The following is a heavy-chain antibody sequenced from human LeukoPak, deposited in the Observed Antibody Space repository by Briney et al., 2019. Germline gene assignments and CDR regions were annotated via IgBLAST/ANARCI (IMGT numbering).Heavy chain of an antibody. D-gene: IGHD5-12*01. CDR1: GFTFSSYS. V-gene: IGHV3-48*01. CDR3: ARDGGWLVAGFDI. Sequence: PGGSLRLSCAAPGFTFSSYSMNWVRQAPGKGLEWVSYISSSSSTIYYADSVKGRFTISRDNAKNSLYLQMNSLRAEDTAVYYCARDGGWLVAGFDIWGQGTMVTVSS. J-gene: IGHJ3*02. CDR2: ISSSSSTI.